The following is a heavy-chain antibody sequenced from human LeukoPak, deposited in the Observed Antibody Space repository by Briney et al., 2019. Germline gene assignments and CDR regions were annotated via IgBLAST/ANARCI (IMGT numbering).Heavy chain of an antibody. V-gene: IGHV3-21*01. J-gene: IGHJ4*02. CDR1: GFTFSSYS. CDR3: AAEYSGYDIHFDY. D-gene: IGHD5-12*01. CDR2: ISSSSGYI. Sequence: GGSLRLSCAASGFTFSSYSMNWVRQAPGKGLEWVSSISSSSGYIYYADSVKGRFTISRDNAKNSLYLQMNSLRAEDTAVYYCAAEYSGYDIHFDYWGQGTLVTVSS.